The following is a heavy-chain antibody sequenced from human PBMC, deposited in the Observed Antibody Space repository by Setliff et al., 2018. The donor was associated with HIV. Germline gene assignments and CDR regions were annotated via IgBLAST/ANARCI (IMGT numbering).Heavy chain of an antibody. CDR3: ARRRSVALSPFDY. J-gene: IGHJ4*02. Sequence: PSETLSLTCSVSGGSMSGYYWSWIRQPPGNGLEYIGDVYFSGTANYNSSLKSRVTISIDTSRSHFSLRLTSVTAADTAVYYCARRRSVALSPFDYWVQGALVTVSS. CDR2: VYFSGTA. V-gene: IGHV4-59*08. CDR1: GGSMSGYY.